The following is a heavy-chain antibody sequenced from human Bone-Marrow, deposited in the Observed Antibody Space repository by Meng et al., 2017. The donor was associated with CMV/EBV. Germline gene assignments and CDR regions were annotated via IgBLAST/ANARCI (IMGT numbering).Heavy chain of an antibody. Sequence: GESLKISCKGSGYSFTSYWIGWVRQMPGKGLEWMGIIYPGDSDTRYSPSFQGQVTISADKSISTAYLQWSSLKASDTAMYYCARHGDIVVVPAAIGAGAYYYGMDVWGQGTTVTGSS. CDR1: GYSFTSYW. D-gene: IGHD2-2*02. V-gene: IGHV5-51*01. J-gene: IGHJ6*02. CDR2: IYPGDSDT. CDR3: ARHGDIVVVPAAIGAGAYYYGMDV.